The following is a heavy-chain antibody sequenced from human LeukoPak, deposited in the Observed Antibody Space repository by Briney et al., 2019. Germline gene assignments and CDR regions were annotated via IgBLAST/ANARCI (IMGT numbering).Heavy chain of an antibody. Sequence: PGGSLRLSCAASGFTFSSYEMNWVRQAPGKGLEWVSYISSSGSTIYYADSVKGRFTVSRDNAKNSLYLQMNSLRAEDTAVYYCARGSRRYCDYWGQGTLVTVSS. J-gene: IGHJ4*02. D-gene: IGHD2-21*01. V-gene: IGHV3-48*03. CDR2: ISSSGSTI. CDR3: ARGSRRYCDY. CDR1: GFTFSSYE.